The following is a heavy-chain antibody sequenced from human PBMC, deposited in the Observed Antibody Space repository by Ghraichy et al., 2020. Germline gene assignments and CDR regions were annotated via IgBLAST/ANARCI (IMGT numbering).Heavy chain of an antibody. Sequence: GGSLRLSCAASGLTFSDSAMHWVRQASGKGLEWIGRIRSKANNYATSYAASVKDRFTISRDDSENMASLQMNSLKSEDTAIYYCTTYSDSGTTWLDPWGQGTLVTVSS. D-gene: IGHD1-14*01. CDR2: IRSKANNYAT. CDR1: GLTFSDSA. V-gene: IGHV3-73*01. CDR3: TTYSDSGTTWLDP. J-gene: IGHJ5*02.